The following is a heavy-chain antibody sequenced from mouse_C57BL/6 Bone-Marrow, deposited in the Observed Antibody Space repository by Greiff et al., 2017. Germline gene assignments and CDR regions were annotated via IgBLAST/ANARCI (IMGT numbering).Heavy chain of an antibody. CDR2: INPNNGGT. Sequence: VQLQQSGPELVKPGASVTIPCKASGYTFTDYNMDWVKQSHGKSLEWIGDINPNNGGTIYNQKFKGKATLTVDKSSSTAYMELRSLTSEDTAVYYCARGGDDYDGGYFDVWGTGTTVTVSS. V-gene: IGHV1-18*01. D-gene: IGHD2-4*01. J-gene: IGHJ1*03. CDR3: ARGGDDYDGGYFDV. CDR1: GYTFTDYN.